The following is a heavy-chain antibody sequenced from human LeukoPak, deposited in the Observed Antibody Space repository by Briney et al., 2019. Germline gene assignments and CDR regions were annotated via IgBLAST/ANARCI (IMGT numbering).Heavy chain of an antibody. J-gene: IGHJ6*04. Sequence: GGSLRLSCAASGFTFSSYSMNWVRQAPGKGLEWVSSISSSSYIYYADSVKGRFTISRDNAKNSLYLQMNSLRAEDTAVYYCARDNVAGYYYYCGMDVWGKGTTVTVSS. CDR3: ARDNVAGYYYYCGMDV. D-gene: IGHD6-19*01. CDR2: ISSSSYI. CDR1: GFTFSSYS. V-gene: IGHV3-21*01.